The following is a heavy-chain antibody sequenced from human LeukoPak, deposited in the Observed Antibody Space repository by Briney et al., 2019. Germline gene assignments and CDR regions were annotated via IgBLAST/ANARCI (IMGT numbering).Heavy chain of an antibody. J-gene: IGHJ3*02. Sequence: QPGRSLRLSCAASRFTFDDYAMHWVRQAPGKGLEWVSGISWNSGSIGYADSVKGRFTISRDNAKNSLYLQMNGLRAEDTALYYCAKGVPAYYDILTGFDAFDIWGQGTMVTVSS. CDR2: ISWNSGSI. CDR3: AKGVPAYYDILTGFDAFDI. CDR1: RFTFDDYA. V-gene: IGHV3-9*01. D-gene: IGHD3-9*01.